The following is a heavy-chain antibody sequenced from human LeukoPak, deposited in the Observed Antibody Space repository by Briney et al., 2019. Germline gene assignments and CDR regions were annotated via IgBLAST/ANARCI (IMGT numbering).Heavy chain of an antibody. J-gene: IGHJ4*02. Sequence: GGSLRLSCAASGFTFSNAWMSWVRQAPGKGLEWVGRIKSKTDGGTTDYAAPVKGRFTVSRDDSKNTLYLQMNSLKTEDTAVYYCTTTFGELFDFGYWGQGTLVTVSS. V-gene: IGHV3-15*01. CDR2: IKSKTDGGTT. D-gene: IGHD3-10*01. CDR3: TTTFGELFDFGY. CDR1: GFTFSNAW.